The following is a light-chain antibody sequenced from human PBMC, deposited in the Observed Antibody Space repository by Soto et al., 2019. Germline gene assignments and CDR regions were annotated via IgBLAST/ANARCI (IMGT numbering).Light chain of an antibody. CDR3: QQYNDYRWT. CDR1: QSISNW. V-gene: IGKV1-5*03. J-gene: IGKJ1*01. Sequence: DIQMTQSPSTLSASVGDRVTITCRASQSISNWLAWYQQKPGKAPKILIYKASSLESGVPSRFSGSGSGTEFTLTISSLQPVDSATYYCQQYNDYRWTFGQGTKVDIK. CDR2: KAS.